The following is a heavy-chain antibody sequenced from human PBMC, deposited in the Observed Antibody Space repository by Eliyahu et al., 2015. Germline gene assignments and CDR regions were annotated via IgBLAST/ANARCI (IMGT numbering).Heavy chain of an antibody. Sequence: QVQLVESGGGVVQPGRSLRXSCAASGFTFSSYGMXWVRQAPGKGLEWVAVIWYDGSNKYYADSVKGRFTISRDNSKNTLYLQMNSLRAEDTAVYYCARDQGYSSSWLDYWGQGTLVTVSS. V-gene: IGHV3-33*01. D-gene: IGHD6-13*01. CDR3: ARDQGYSSSWLDY. CDR2: IWYDGSNK. CDR1: GFTFSSYG. J-gene: IGHJ4*02.